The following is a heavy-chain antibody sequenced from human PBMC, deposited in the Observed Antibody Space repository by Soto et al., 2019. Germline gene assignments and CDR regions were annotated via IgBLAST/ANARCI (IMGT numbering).Heavy chain of an antibody. J-gene: IGHJ4*02. V-gene: IGHV1-18*01. Sequence: GASVKVSCKASGYTFTSYGISWVRQAPGQGLEWMGWISAYNGNTNYAQKFQGRVTITTDESTSTAYMELSSLRSEDTAVYYCARDRYYGSGSPDVDYWGQGTLVTVSS. CDR3: ARDRYYGSGSPDVDY. D-gene: IGHD3-10*01. CDR1: GYTFTSYG. CDR2: ISAYNGNT.